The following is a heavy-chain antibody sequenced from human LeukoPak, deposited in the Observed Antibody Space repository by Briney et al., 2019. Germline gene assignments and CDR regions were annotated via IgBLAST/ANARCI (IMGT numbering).Heavy chain of an antibody. V-gene: IGHV1-18*01. D-gene: IGHD2-2*01. CDR3: ARDLDPFCSSTSCWDAFDV. Sequence: ASVKVSCKASGYTLTSYGISWVRQAPGQGLECMGWISAYNGNTNYAQKLQGRVTMTTDTSTSTAYMELRSLRSDDTAVYYCARDLDPFCSSTSCWDAFDVWGQGTMVTVSS. J-gene: IGHJ3*01. CDR2: ISAYNGNT. CDR1: GYTLTSYG.